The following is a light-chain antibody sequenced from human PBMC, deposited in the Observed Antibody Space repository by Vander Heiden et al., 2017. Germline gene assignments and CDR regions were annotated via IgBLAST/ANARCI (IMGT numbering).Light chain of an antibody. J-gene: IGLJ1*01. CDR1: SSDVGGYNY. V-gene: IGLV2-11*01. CDR3: CSYAGSPLYV. CDR2: DVS. Sequence: QSARTQPRPCAGSPGQSVTISCTGTSSDVGGYNYVSWYQQHPGKAPKLMIYDVSKRPSGVPDRFSGSKSGNTASLTISGLQAEDEADYYCCSYAGSPLYVFGTGTKVTVL.